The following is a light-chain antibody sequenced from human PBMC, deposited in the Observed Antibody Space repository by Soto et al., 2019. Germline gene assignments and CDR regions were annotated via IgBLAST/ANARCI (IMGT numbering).Light chain of an antibody. CDR2: DTS. CDR3: LLSYSGARYVV. Sequence: QAVVTQEPSLTVSPGGTVTLTCGSNTGAVTSGHYPYWFQQKPGQAPRTLIYDTSNKHSWTPARFSGSLLGGKAALTLSGAHPEDEAEYYCLLSYSGARYVVFGGGTKLTVL. V-gene: IGLV7-46*01. CDR1: TGAVTSGHY. J-gene: IGLJ2*01.